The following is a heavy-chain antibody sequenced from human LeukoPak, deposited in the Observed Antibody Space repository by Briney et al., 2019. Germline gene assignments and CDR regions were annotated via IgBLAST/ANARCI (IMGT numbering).Heavy chain of an antibody. CDR3: AMNQNYYDSSGSYDY. CDR2: INSDGSST. CDR1: GFTFSSYW. J-gene: IGHJ4*02. Sequence: GGPLRLSCAASGFTFSSYWMHWVRQAPGKGLVWVSRINSDGSSTSYADSVKGRFTISRDSAKNTLYLQMNSPRAEDTAVYYCAMNQNYYDSSGSYDYWGQGTLVTVSS. V-gene: IGHV3-74*01. D-gene: IGHD3-22*01.